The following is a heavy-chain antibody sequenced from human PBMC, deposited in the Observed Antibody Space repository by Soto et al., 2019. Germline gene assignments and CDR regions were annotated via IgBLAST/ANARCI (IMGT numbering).Heavy chain of an antibody. Sequence: GGSLRLSCAASGVTFSSYAMSWVRQAPGKGLEWVSAISGSGGSTYYADSVKGRFTISRDNSKNTLYLQMNSLRAEDTAVYYCAKATDYGDSNYYYYYYMDVWGKGTTVIVSS. D-gene: IGHD4-17*01. CDR2: ISGSGGST. CDR1: GVTFSSYA. V-gene: IGHV3-23*01. J-gene: IGHJ6*03. CDR3: AKATDYGDSNYYYYYYMDV.